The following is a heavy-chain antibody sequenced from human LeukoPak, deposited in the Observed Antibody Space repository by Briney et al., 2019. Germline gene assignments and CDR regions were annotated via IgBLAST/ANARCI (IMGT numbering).Heavy chain of an antibody. D-gene: IGHD3-22*01. CDR1: GCSFTNSW. Sequence: GESLKISCKGSGCSFTNSWIAWVRQMPGKGLEWMGIIYPGDSDTRYSPSFQGQVSISADKSISTAYLQWRSLKASDTAMYYCARSYYSSYGLDYWGQGTLVTVSS. V-gene: IGHV5-51*01. J-gene: IGHJ4*02. CDR3: ARSYYSSYGLDY. CDR2: IYPGDSDT.